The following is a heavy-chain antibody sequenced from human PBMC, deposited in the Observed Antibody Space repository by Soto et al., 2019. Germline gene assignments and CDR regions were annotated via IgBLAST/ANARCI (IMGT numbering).Heavy chain of an antibody. CDR1: GFTFSSYS. V-gene: IGHV3-48*01. CDR2: ISSSSSTI. J-gene: IGHJ6*02. D-gene: IGHD4-4*01. CDR3: ATRPVGNSYYYYYYGMDV. Sequence: GGSLRLSCAASGFTFSSYSMNWVRQAPGKGLEWVSYISSSSSTIYYADSVKDRFTISRDDAKNSLYLQMNSLRAEDTAVYYCATRPVGNSYYYYYYGMDVWGQGTTVTVSS.